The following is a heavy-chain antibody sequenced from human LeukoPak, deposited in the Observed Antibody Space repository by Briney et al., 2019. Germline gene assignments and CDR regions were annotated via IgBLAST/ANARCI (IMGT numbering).Heavy chain of an antibody. CDR1: GFTFSSYA. D-gene: IGHD1-26*01. CDR3: AKDGGGELRLFDY. V-gene: IGHV3-23*01. CDR2: ISGSGGST. Sequence: GGSLRLSCAASGFTFSSYAMSRVRQAPGKGLEWVSAISGSGGSTYYADSVKGRFTISRDNSKNTLYLQMNSLRAEDTAVYYCAKDGGGELRLFDYWGQGTLVTVSS. J-gene: IGHJ4*02.